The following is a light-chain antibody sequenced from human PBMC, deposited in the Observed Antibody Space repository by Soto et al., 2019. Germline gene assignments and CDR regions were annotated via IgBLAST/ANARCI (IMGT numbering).Light chain of an antibody. CDR3: QQHGSSPWT. Sequence: EIVLTQSPGTLSLSPGERATITCRASQSASSSYLAWYQQKPGQAPRLLIYGASSLPTGVPARFSGSESGTEFTLTISSLQPEDFAVYYCQQHGSSPWTFGQGTKVEIK. CDR2: GAS. V-gene: IGKV3-20*01. J-gene: IGKJ1*01. CDR1: QSASSSY.